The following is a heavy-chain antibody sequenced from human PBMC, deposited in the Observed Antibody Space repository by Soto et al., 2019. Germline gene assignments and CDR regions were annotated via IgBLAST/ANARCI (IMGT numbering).Heavy chain of an antibody. CDR1: GFTFSSSA. CDR2: VSANGQGI. Sequence: GGSLRLSCAASGFTFSSSAISWFRQAPGKGLEWVSAVSANGQGIHYADSVRGRFTISRDNSKNTVFLHMDSLSAEDTAVYYCAKDRHYPRDYFHYWGQGTQVTVSS. V-gene: IGHV3-23*01. J-gene: IGHJ4*02. D-gene: IGHD3-10*01. CDR3: AKDRHYPRDYFHY.